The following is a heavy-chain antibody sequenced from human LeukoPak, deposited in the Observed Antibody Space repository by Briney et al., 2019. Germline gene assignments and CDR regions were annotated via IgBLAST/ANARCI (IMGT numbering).Heavy chain of an antibody. CDR1: GFTFSSYA. CDR3: AKGPLRTSGSWYYYYGMDV. J-gene: IGHJ6*02. Sequence: GGSLRLSCAASGFTFSSYAMHWVRQAPGKGLEWVSAISGSGGSTYYADSVKGRFTISRDNSKNTLYLQMNSLRAEDTAVYYCAKGPLRTSGSWYYYYGMDVWGQGTTVTVSS. D-gene: IGHD6-25*01. CDR2: ISGSGGST. V-gene: IGHV3-23*01.